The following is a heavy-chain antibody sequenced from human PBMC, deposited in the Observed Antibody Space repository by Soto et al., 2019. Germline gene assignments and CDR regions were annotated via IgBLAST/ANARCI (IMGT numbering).Heavy chain of an antibody. CDR1: GFSLSNARMG. J-gene: IGHJ5*02. CDR2: IFSNDEK. D-gene: IGHD3-22*01. V-gene: IGHV2-26*01. CDR3: ARIISPRAWLSAWFDP. Sequence: QVTLKESGPVLVKPTETLTLTCTVSGFSLSNARMGVSWIRQPPGKALEWLAHIFSNDEKSYSTSLKSRLTISKDTSKSQVVLTMTNTDPVDTATYDCARIISPRAWLSAWFDPWGQGTLVTVSA.